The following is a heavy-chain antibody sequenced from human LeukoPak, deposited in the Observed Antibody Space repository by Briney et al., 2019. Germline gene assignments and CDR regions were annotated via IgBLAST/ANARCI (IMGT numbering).Heavy chain of an antibody. CDR2: ISASSSTM. D-gene: IGHD1-1*01. Sequence: GGSLRLSCAVSGFSVTNNYMNWVRQAPGKGLEWISYISASSSTMYYADSVKGRFTISRDNAKNSLSLQINSLRDEDTAVFYCARDAGTGYFDYWGQGTLVTVSS. CDR3: ARDAGTGYFDY. CDR1: GFSVTNNY. V-gene: IGHV3-48*02. J-gene: IGHJ4*02.